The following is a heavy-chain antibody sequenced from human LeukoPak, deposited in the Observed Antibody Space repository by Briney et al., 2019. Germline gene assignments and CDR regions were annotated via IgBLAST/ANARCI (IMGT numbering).Heavy chain of an antibody. J-gene: IGHJ4*02. Sequence: GGSLRLSCATSGFIFSHYWMSWVRQAPGKGLEWVANIKQDGSEKYYVDSVKGRFTISRDNAKNSLYLQMNSLRAEDTAVYYCAKGIAAAGTGDYWGQGTLVTVSS. D-gene: IGHD6-13*01. CDR3: AKGIAAAGTGDY. CDR2: IKQDGSEK. CDR1: GFIFSHYW. V-gene: IGHV3-7*01.